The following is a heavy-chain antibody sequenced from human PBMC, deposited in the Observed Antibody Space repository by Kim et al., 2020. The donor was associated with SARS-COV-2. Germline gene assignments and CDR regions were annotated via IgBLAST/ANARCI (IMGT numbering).Heavy chain of an antibody. CDR2: YI. J-gene: IGHJ3*02. D-gene: IGHD3-10*01. CDR3: ASLGAAFDI. V-gene: IGHV3-21*01. Sequence: YIYYADSVKSRFTISRDNATNSLYLQMNSLRAEDTAVYYCASLGAAFDIWGQGTMVTVSS.